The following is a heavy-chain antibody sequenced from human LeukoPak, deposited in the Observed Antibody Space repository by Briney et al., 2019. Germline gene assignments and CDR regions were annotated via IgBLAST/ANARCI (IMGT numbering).Heavy chain of an antibody. CDR2: IYDDGST. J-gene: IGHJ4*02. CDR1: GFTFTDFY. Sequence: GGSLRLSCAASGFTFTDFYMNWVRQAPGKGLEWVSVIYDDGSTYYADSVKGRFTISRDNSKNTLYLQMNTLRAEDTAVYYCARGRGSYFYWGQGTLVTVSS. V-gene: IGHV3-66*02. CDR3: ARGRGSYFY. D-gene: IGHD1-26*01.